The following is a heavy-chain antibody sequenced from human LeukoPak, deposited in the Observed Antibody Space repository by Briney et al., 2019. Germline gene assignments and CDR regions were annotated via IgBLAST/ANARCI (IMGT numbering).Heavy chain of an antibody. CDR2: IYYSGST. J-gene: IGHJ6*02. V-gene: IGHV4-39*01. Sequence: SETLSLTCTVSGGSISSSSYYWGWIRQPPGKGLEWIGSIYYSGSTYYNPSLKSRVTISVDTSKNQFSLKLSSVIAADTAVYYCATHLPPYYYYGMDVWGQGTTVTVSS. CDR3: ATHLPPYYYYGMDV. CDR1: GGSISSSSYY.